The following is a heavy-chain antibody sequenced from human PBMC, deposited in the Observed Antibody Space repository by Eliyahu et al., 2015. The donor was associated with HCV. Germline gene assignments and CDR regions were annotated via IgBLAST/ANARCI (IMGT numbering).Heavy chain of an antibody. J-gene: IGHJ4*02. Sequence: QVQLVQSGAEVKKPGASVKVSCKASGYTFASYAMHWVRQAPGQRLEWLGWIKRGHCNTKYSQNFQGRVTITRDTSASTAYMELSSLRSEDTAVYYCASSHPSSSWYTQFDYWGQGTLVTV. CDR3: ASSHPSSSWYTQFDY. CDR1: GYTFASYA. V-gene: IGHV1-3*01. D-gene: IGHD6-13*01. CDR2: IKRGHCNT.